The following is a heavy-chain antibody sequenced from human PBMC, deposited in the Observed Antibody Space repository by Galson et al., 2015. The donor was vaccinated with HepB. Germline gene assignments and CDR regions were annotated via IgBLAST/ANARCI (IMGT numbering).Heavy chain of an antibody. Sequence: SLRLSCAASGFTFDDYGMSWVRQAPGEGLEWVSGINWNGGSTGYADSVKGRFTISRDNAKNSLYLQMNSLRAEDTALYYCARESSGGGLVRAFDIWGQGTMVTVSS. D-gene: IGHD6-19*01. J-gene: IGHJ3*02. CDR1: GFTFDDYG. CDR2: INWNGGST. CDR3: ARESSGGGLVRAFDI. V-gene: IGHV3-20*04.